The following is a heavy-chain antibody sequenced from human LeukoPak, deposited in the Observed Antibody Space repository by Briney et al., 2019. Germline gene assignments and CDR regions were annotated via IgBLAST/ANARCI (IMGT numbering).Heavy chain of an antibody. CDR1: GYTFTSYA. V-gene: IGHV1-3*01. CDR2: INAGNGNT. D-gene: IGHD3-9*01. J-gene: IGHJ5*02. Sequence: ASVKVSCKASGYTFTSYAMHWVRQAPGQRLEWMGWINAGNGNTKYSQKFQGRVTITRDTSASTAYMELSSLRSEGTAVYYCARWATYDILTGYYLGWFDPWGQGTLVTVSS. CDR3: ARWATYDILTGYYLGWFDP.